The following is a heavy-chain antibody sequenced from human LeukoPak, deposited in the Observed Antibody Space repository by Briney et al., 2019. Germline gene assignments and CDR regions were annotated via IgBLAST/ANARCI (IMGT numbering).Heavy chain of an antibody. J-gene: IGHJ4*02. CDR2: INTNTGNP. CDR3: ARDGNQLPFDY. D-gene: IGHD2-2*01. CDR1: GYTFTSYG. V-gene: IGHV7-4-1*02. Sequence: GASVKVSCKASGYTFTSYGISWVRQAPGQGLEWMGWINTNTGNPTYAQGFTGRFVFSLDTSVSTAYLQISSLKAEDTAVYYCARDGNQLPFDYWGQGTLVTVSS.